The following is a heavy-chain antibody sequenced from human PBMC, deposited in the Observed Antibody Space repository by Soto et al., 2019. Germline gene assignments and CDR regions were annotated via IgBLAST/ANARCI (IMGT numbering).Heavy chain of an antibody. J-gene: IGHJ6*03. Sequence: GASLKISCKGSGYSFTSYWIGWVRQMPGKGLEWMGIIYPGDSDTRYSPSFQGQVTISADKSISTAYLQWSSLKASDTAMYYCARYIASAPYYYYYYMDVWGKGTTVTSP. V-gene: IGHV5-51*01. D-gene: IGHD6-13*01. CDR2: IYPGDSDT. CDR3: ARYIASAPYYYYYYMDV. CDR1: GYSFTSYW.